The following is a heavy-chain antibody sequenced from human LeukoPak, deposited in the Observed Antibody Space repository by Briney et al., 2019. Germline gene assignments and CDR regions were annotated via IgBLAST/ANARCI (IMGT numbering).Heavy chain of an antibody. Sequence: KPGGSLRLSCAASGFTFSDYYMSWIRQAPGKGLEWVSYISSSGSIIYYADSVKGRFTISRDNAKNSLYLQMNSLRAEDTAVYYCARVHRNRPVYYMDVWGKGTTVTVSS. CDR1: GFTFSDYY. J-gene: IGHJ6*03. D-gene: IGHD1/OR15-1a*01. V-gene: IGHV3-11*04. CDR3: ARVHRNRPVYYMDV. CDR2: ISSSGSII.